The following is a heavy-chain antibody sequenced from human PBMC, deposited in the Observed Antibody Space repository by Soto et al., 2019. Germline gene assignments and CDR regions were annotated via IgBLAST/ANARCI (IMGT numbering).Heavy chain of an antibody. CDR3: ARENWFFDY. Sequence: QPGGSLRLSCAASGFSFEIYWMGWVRQAPGKGLEWVANINPDGSGEYYLDSVKGRFTISRDNAKNSVYLQMNSLVGDDMAVYYSARENWFFDYWGQGT. CDR1: GFSFEIYW. D-gene: IGHD3-10*01. J-gene: IGHJ4*02. V-gene: IGHV3-7*01. CDR2: INPDGSGE.